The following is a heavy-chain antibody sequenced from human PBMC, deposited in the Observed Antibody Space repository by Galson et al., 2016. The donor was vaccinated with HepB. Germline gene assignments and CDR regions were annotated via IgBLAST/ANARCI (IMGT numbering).Heavy chain of an antibody. J-gene: IGHJ5*02. CDR1: GGSISSGAYS. D-gene: IGHD2-15*01. V-gene: IGHV4-30-2*01. Sequence: TLSLTCAVSGGSISSGAYSWSWIRQPPGKGLEWIGYIYHSGSTYYNPSLKSRVTMSVDRSKNQFSLKLSSVTAADTAVYYCSSGIVVVVAVPVGPWFDPWGQGTLVTVSS. CDR3: SSGIVVVVAVPVGPWFDP. CDR2: IYHSGST.